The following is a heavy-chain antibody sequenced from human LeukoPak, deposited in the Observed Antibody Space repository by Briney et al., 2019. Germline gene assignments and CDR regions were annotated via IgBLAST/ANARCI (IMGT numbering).Heavy chain of an antibody. CDR3: AKDPLPYYDFH. V-gene: IGHV3-7*01. J-gene: IGHJ4*02. D-gene: IGHD3-3*01. CDR2: IKQDGSEK. CDR1: GFTFSSYW. Sequence: PGGSLRLSCAASGFTFSSYWMSWVRQAPGKGLEWVANIKQDGSEKYYVDSVKGRFTISRDNAKNSLYLQMNSLRAEDTAVYYCAKDPLPYYDFHWGQGTLVTVSS.